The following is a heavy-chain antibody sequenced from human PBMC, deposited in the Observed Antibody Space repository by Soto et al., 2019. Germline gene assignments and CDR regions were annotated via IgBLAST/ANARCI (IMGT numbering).Heavy chain of an antibody. CDR1: GYTFTGYY. Sequence: RASVKVSCKASGYTFTGYYMHWVRQAPGQGLEWMGWINPNSGGTNYAQKFQGRVTMTRDTSISTAYMELSRLRSDDTAVYYCARDGTTVTPNWFDPWGQGTLVTVSS. V-gene: IGHV1-2*02. J-gene: IGHJ5*02. CDR2: INPNSGGT. D-gene: IGHD4-17*01. CDR3: ARDGTTVTPNWFDP.